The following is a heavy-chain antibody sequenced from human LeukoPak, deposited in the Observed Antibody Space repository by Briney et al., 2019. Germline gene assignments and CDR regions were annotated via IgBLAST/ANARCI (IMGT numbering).Heavy chain of an antibody. V-gene: IGHV1-69*06. CDR3: ARDSGYCSGGSCHHARYYYYGMDV. Sequence: SVKVSCKAPGGTFSSYAISWVRQAPGQGLEWMGGIIPIFGTANYAQKFQGRVTITADKSTSTAYMELSSLRSEDTAVYYCARDSGYCSGGSCHHARYYYYGMDVWGKGTTVTVSS. CDR2: IIPIFGTA. D-gene: IGHD2-15*01. CDR1: GGTFSSYA. J-gene: IGHJ6*04.